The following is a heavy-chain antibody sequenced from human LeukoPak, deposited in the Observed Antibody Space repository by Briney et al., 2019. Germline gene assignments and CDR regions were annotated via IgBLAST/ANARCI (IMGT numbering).Heavy chain of an antibody. CDR2: IKHDGSQK. CDR3: ARRNSVRFLEWSPHHDAFDL. V-gene: IGHV3-7*01. D-gene: IGHD3-3*01. CDR1: GFTFSTYW. Sequence: PGGSLRLSCAASGFTFSTYWVGWVRQAPGKGLEWVANIKHDGSQKYYVGSVKGRFTISRGSAKNSLDLQMNRLRAEDTAVYYCARRNSVRFLEWSPHHDAFDLWGQGTMVTVSS. J-gene: IGHJ3*01.